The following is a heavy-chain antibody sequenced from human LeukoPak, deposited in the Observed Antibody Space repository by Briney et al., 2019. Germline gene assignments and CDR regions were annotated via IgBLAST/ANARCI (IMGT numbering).Heavy chain of an antibody. D-gene: IGHD1-26*01. V-gene: IGHV4-34*01. J-gene: IGHJ4*02. CDR3: ARGHRGRSKLDY. CDR2: INHSGST. CDR1: GGSFSGYY. Sequence: SETLSLTCAVYGGSFSGYYLSWIRQPQGKGLEWIGEINHSGSTNYNPSLKSRVTISVDTSKNQFSLKLSSVTAADTAVYYCARGHRGRSKLDYWVQGTLVTVSS.